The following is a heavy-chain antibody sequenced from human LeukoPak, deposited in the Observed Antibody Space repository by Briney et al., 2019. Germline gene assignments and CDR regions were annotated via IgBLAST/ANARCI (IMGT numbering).Heavy chain of an antibody. D-gene: IGHD3-10*01. CDR2: IYYSGST. J-gene: IGHJ5*02. CDR1: GGSISSSSYY. Sequence: SETLSLTCTVSGGSISSSSYYWGWIRQPPGKGLEWIGSIYYSGSTYYNPSLKSRVTISVDTSKNQFSLKLSSVTAADTAVYYCARAASYGSGPDWFDPWGQGTLVTVSS. CDR3: ARAASYGSGPDWFDP. V-gene: IGHV4-39*07.